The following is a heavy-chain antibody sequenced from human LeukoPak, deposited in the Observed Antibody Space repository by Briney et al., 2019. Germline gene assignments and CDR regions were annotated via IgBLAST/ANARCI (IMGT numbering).Heavy chain of an antibody. CDR1: GLTFSNYA. Sequence: GGSLRLSCAAFGLTFSNYAMNWVRQAPGKGLEWVSAISGSGATTFNADSVKGRFTISRDNSKNTLYLQMNSLRAEDTAVYYCAKDLSSGCYPYDFDFWGRGTLVTVSS. V-gene: IGHV3-23*01. D-gene: IGHD6-19*01. J-gene: IGHJ4*02. CDR3: AKDLSSGCYPYDFDF. CDR2: ISGSGATT.